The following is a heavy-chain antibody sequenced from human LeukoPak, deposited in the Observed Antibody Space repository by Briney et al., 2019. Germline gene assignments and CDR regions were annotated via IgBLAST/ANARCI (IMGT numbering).Heavy chain of an antibody. J-gene: IGHJ5*02. D-gene: IGHD1-26*01. CDR1: RFTFSSYW. Sequence: PGGSLRLSCAASRFTFSSYWMSWVRQAPGKGLEWVANINRDGSEKYYVDSVKGRFTISRDNAKNSLYLQMNSLRAEDTAVYYCARMLVGGTNWFDPWGQGTLVTVSS. V-gene: IGHV3-7*02. CDR2: INRDGSEK. CDR3: ARMLVGGTNWFDP.